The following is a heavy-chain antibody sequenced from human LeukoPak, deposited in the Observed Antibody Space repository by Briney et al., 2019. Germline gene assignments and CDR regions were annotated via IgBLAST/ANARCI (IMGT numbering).Heavy chain of an antibody. D-gene: IGHD5-18*01. J-gene: IGHJ4*02. CDR1: GFAFSNYA. CDR3: AKNAGFSYGLYYFDD. CDR2: LISSGATT. V-gene: IGHV3-23*01. Sequence: GGSLRLSCAASGFAFSNYAMSWVRQAPGKGLEWVSCLISSGATTYYADSVKSRFTISRDNTKKTVHLQMGSVRAEGSAVYYCAKNAGFSYGLYYFDDWGQGTLVTVSS.